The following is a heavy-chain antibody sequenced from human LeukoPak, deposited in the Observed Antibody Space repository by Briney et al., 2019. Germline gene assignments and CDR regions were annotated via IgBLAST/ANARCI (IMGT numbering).Heavy chain of an antibody. D-gene: IGHD4-17*01. CDR3: ARVIGSYGDSAY. V-gene: IGHV3-48*04. CDR1: GFTFSSFS. CDR2: ITDRSGST. J-gene: IGHJ4*02. Sequence: GGSLRLSCAASGFTFSSFSMNWVRQAPGKGLEWISYITDRSGSTYYADSVKGRFIISRDDAKDSLYLQMNNLRAEDTAVYYYARVIGSYGDSAYWGQGTLVTVSS.